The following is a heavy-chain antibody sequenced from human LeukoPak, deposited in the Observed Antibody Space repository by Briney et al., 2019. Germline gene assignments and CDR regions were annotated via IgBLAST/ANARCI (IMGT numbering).Heavy chain of an antibody. Sequence: SETLSLTCTVSGXSISSYYGSWIRQPPGKGLELIGYLYYTGRTSYNPSLKSRVTISVDTSKNQFSLKLSSVTAADTAMYYCARGYSGTYLTVGYWGQGTLVTVSS. CDR2: LYYTGRT. J-gene: IGHJ4*02. CDR3: ARGYSGTYLTVGY. V-gene: IGHV4-59*01. CDR1: GXSISSYY. D-gene: IGHD1-26*01.